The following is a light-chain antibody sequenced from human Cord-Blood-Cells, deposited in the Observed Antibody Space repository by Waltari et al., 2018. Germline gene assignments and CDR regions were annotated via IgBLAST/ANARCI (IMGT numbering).Light chain of an antibody. CDR1: SSDVGGYNY. CDR3: CSYAGSYSV. CDR2: DVS. J-gene: IGLJ2*01. V-gene: IGLV2-11*01. Sequence: QSALTQPRSVSGSPGQSVTISCTGTSSDVGGYNYFPWYQQHPGKAPKPMIYDVSKRPSGVPDRFSGSKSGNTASLTISGLQAEDEADYYCCSYAGSYSVFGGGTKLTVL.